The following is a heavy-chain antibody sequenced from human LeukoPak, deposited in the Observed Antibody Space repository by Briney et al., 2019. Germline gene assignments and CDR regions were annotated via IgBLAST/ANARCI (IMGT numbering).Heavy chain of an antibody. CDR3: AKNFAPGNACYVF. CDR1: GFSFSTYA. CDR2: IGWTSHNI. D-gene: IGHD2-2*01. V-gene: IGHV3-23*01. Sequence: GGSLRLSCAASGFSFSTYAMSWVRQAPGKGLEWVSAIGWTSHNIYYPDSVQGRFTTSRDNTRTTLFLQMNSLTAEDSAEYYCAKNFAPGNACYVFWGQGVLVTVSS. J-gene: IGHJ4*02.